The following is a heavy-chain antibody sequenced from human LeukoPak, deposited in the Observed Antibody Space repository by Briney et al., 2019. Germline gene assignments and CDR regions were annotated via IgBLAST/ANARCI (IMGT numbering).Heavy chain of an antibody. J-gene: IGHJ4*02. Sequence: ETLSLTCTVSGGSISSYYWSWSRQPPGKGLEWVSAISGRGDRTYYADSVKGRCTISRDNSKNTLYLQINSLRADDTAIYYCAKAPYTSGEYFFDYWGQGSLVTVSS. CDR2: ISGRGDRT. CDR1: GGSISSYY. V-gene: IGHV3-23*01. D-gene: IGHD1-26*01. CDR3: AKAPYTSGEYFFDY.